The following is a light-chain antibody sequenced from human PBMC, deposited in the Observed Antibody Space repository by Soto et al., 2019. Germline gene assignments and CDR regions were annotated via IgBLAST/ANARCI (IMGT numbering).Light chain of an antibody. CDR3: QQYSVWPLT. V-gene: IGKV3D-15*01. J-gene: IGKJ4*01. CDR1: QSVSNN. Sequence: EIVLTQSPATLSVSPGERAALSCRASQSVSNNLAWSQQKPGQPPRLRIFGASTRATGIPARFSGSGSEAEFALTISTLQSEDFAVYYCQQYSVWPLTFGGGTKVEIK. CDR2: GAS.